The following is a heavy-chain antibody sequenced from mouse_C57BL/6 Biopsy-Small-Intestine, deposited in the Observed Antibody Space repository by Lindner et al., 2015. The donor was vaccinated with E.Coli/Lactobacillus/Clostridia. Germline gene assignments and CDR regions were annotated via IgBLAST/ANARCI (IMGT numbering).Heavy chain of an antibody. CDR2: IYPGDGDT. J-gene: IGHJ4*01. CDR1: GYAFSSSW. V-gene: IGHV1-82*01. Sequence: VQLQESGPELVKPGASVKISCKASGYAFSSSWMNWVKQRPGKGLEWIGRIYPGDGDTNYNGKFKGKATLTADKSSSTAYMQLSSLTSEDSAVYFCARRAPRAMDYWGQGTSVTVSS. D-gene: IGHD3-3*01. CDR3: ARRAPRAMDY.